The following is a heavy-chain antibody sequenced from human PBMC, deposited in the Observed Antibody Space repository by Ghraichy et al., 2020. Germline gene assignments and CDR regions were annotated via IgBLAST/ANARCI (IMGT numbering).Heavy chain of an antibody. J-gene: IGHJ4*02. CDR1: GFTFSSYA. V-gene: IGHV3-23*01. D-gene: IGHD2-15*01. Sequence: GGSLRLSCAASGFTFSSYAMSWVRRAPGKGMEWVSAISGSCGSTYYADSVKGRFTISRDNSKNTLYLQMNSLRAEDTAVYYCAKIRISQFYWGQGTLVTVSS. CDR3: AKIRISQFY. CDR2: ISGSCGST.